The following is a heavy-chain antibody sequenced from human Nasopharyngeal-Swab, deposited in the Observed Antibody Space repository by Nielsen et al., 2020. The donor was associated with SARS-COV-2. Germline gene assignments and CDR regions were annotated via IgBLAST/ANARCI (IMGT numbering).Heavy chain of an antibody. J-gene: IGHJ6*02. CDR3: ARDQTTVTTFYGMDV. CDR1: GFTFSSFW. D-gene: IGHD4-17*01. V-gene: IGHV3-7*03. Sequence: LSLTCAASGFTFSSFWMNWVRQAPGKGLEWVANIKQDGSEKYYVDSVKGRFTISRDNAKNSLYLQMNSLRAEDTAVYYCARDQTTVTTFYGMDVWGQGTTVTVSS. CDR2: IKQDGSEK.